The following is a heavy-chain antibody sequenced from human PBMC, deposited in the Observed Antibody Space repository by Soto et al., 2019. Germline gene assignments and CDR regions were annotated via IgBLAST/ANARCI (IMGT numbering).Heavy chain of an antibody. D-gene: IGHD6-19*01. Sequence: QVQLVQSGAEVKKPGASVKVSCKASGYTFTSYGISWVRQAPGQGLEWMGWISAYNGNTNYPQNLQGRVTMTTDTSTSTAYMVPRSLRSDDMAVYFCAREAVAAIEGVHYYYGVDVWGQGTTVTVSS. J-gene: IGHJ6*02. CDR3: AREAVAAIEGVHYYYGVDV. CDR2: ISAYNGNT. CDR1: GYTFTSYG. V-gene: IGHV1-18*03.